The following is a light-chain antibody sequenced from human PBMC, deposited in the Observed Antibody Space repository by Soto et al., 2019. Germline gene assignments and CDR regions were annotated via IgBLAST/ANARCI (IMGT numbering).Light chain of an antibody. CDR1: QSISSW. CDR3: QQYNSYPIT. Sequence: DIQMTQSPSTLSASVGDRVTITCRASQSISSWLAWYQQKPGKAPKLLIYDASNLESGVPSRFSGSGSETEFTLTISSLQPDDFATYYCQQYNSYPITFGQGTRLAIK. V-gene: IGKV1-5*01. CDR2: DAS. J-gene: IGKJ5*01.